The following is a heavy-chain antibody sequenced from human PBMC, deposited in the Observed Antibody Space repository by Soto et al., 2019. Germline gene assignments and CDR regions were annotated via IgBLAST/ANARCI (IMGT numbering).Heavy chain of an antibody. CDR2: ITWDSGII. D-gene: IGHD3-10*01. CDR3: VKDISTVSSVEGHYGWSSGYYGMAV. J-gene: IGHJ6*02. Sequence: PGGSLRLSCAASGFSFEHYVMHWGRQAPGKGLEWVSSITWDSGIIGYADSVKGRFTISRDNAKNSLYLQMNSLRADDTAMYYCVKDISTVSSVEGHYGWSSGYYGMAVWGQGPTVTV. V-gene: IGHV3-9*01. CDR1: GFSFEHYV.